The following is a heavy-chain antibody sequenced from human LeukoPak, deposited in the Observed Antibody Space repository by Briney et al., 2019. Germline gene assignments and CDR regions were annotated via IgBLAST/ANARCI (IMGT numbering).Heavy chain of an antibody. CDR1: RFTFSSYA. CDR3: ARGSGDY. J-gene: IGHJ4*02. Sequence: GGSLRLSCAASRFTFSSYAMSWVRQAPGKGLEWVANIKPDGSEKYYVDSVKGRFTISRDNAKNSLYLQMTSLRAEDTAVYYCARGSGDYSGQGTLVTVSS. CDR2: IKPDGSEK. V-gene: IGHV3-7*04.